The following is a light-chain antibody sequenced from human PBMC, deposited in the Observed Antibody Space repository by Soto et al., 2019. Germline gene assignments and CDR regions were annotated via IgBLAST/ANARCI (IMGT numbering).Light chain of an antibody. CDR3: NSVSRRSPPSYV. Sequence: QSALTQPASVSGSPGQSITISCTGTSSDVGGYNYVSWYQQHPGKAPKLVIYDVTIRPSGVSNRFSGSKSGNTASLTISGLQAEDEADYYGNSVSRRSPPSYVFGTGTKLTVL. CDR2: DVT. V-gene: IGLV2-14*03. CDR1: SSDVGGYNY. J-gene: IGLJ1*01.